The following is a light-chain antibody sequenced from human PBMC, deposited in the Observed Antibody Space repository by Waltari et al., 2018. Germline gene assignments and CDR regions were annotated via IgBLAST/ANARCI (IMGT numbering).Light chain of an antibody. CDR2: YDR. Sequence: SYVLTQPPSVSVAPGDTARITCGGNNIGPKSVPWYQQKPGPAPVLVISYDRDRRPGIPERFSGSNSGNTATLTISRVEAGDEAEYFCQVWDANNEPGVFGTGTEVTVL. CDR3: QVWDANNEPGV. J-gene: IGLJ1*01. CDR1: NIGPKS. V-gene: IGLV3-21*04.